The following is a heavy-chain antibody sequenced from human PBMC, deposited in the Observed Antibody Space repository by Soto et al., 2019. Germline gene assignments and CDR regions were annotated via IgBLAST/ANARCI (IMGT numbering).Heavy chain of an antibody. V-gene: IGHV3-30*18. CDR2: ISYDGSNK. CDR1: GFTFSSYG. D-gene: IGHD7-27*01. CDR3: AKVALTGDAFDI. J-gene: IGHJ3*02. Sequence: QVQLVESGGGVVQPGRSLRLSCAASGFTFSSYGMHWVRQAPGKGLEWVAVISYDGSNKYYADSVKGRFTISRDNSKNTLYLQMNGLRAEDTAVYYCAKVALTGDAFDIWGQGTMVTVSS.